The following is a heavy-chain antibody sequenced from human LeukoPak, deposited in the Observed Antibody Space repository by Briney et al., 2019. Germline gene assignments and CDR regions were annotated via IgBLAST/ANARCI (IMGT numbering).Heavy chain of an antibody. CDR2: ISAYNGNT. D-gene: IGHD6-19*01. CDR3: ARLTTSPGYSSGWYDRILDY. Sequence: ASVEGSCKASGYTFTSYGISWVRQAPGQGLEWMGWISAYNGNTNYAQKLQGRVTMTTDTSTSTAYMELRSLRSDDTAVYYCARLTTSPGYSSGWYDRILDYWGQGTLVTVSS. V-gene: IGHV1-18*01. CDR1: GYTFTSYG. J-gene: IGHJ4*02.